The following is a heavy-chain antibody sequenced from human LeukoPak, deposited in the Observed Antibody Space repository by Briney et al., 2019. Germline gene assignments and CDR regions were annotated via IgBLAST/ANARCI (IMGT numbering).Heavy chain of an antibody. J-gene: IGHJ4*02. CDR3: ARGHTWFPNSFDY. CDR1: GLTLLNSA. V-gene: IGHV3-21*01. CDR2: ISSTSSYI. D-gene: IGHD3-10*01. Sequence: PGGSLRLSFAAPGLTLLNSAVASVRQAPGKGLEWVSSISSTSSYIYFADSMKGRFTISRDHAKNSLFLQMNSLRAGDTAVYYCARGHTWFPNSFDYWGQGALVTVSS.